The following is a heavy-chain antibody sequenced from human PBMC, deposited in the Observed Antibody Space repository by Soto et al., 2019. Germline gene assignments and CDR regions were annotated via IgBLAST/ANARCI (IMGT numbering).Heavy chain of an antibody. J-gene: IGHJ5*02. V-gene: IGHV4-39*07. CDR2: IYYSGST. D-gene: IGHD6-19*01. CDR1: GGSISSSSYY. CDR3: ARDVPVAGTYSWFDP. Sequence: LETLSLTCPVSGGSISSSSYYWGWIRQPPGKGLEWIGSIYYSGSTYYNPSLKSRVTISVDTSKNQFSLKLSSVTAADTAVYYCARDVPVAGTYSWFDPWGQGTLVTVSS.